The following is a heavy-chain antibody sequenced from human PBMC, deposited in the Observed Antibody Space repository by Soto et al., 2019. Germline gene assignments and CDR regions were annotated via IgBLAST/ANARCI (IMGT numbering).Heavy chain of an antibody. D-gene: IGHD6-13*01. CDR3: AREEGGYSSSWYETFDY. J-gene: IGHJ4*02. Sequence: ASVKVSCKASGYTCTSYAMHWVLQAPGQRLEWMGWINAGNGNTKYSQKFQGRVTITRDTSASTAYMELSSLRSEDTAVYYCAREEGGYSSSWYETFDYWGQGTLVTVSS. CDR1: GYTCTSYA. V-gene: IGHV1-3*01. CDR2: INAGNGNT.